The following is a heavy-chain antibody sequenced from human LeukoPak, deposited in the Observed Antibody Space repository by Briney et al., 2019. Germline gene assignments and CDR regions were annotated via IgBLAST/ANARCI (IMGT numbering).Heavy chain of an antibody. J-gene: IGHJ4*02. D-gene: IGHD3-3*01. CDR3: ASLGGSGYYTPHFDY. Sequence: ASVKVSCKASGYTFTGYYMHWVRQAPGQGLERMGWINPNSGGTNYAQKFQGRVTMTRDTSISTAYMELSRLRSDDTAVYYCASLGGSGYYTPHFDYWGQGTLVTVSS. V-gene: IGHV1-2*02. CDR1: GYTFTGYY. CDR2: INPNSGGT.